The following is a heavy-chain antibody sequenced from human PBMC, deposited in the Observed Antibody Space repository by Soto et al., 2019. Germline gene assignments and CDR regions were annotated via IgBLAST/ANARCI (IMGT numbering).Heavy chain of an antibody. CDR3: AHRLGRYCSGGSCYYDWFDP. CDR2: IYWDDDK. J-gene: IGHJ5*02. CDR1: GFSLSTSGVG. Sequence: SGPTLVNPPHPLTLTCTFSGFSLSTSGVGVGWIRQPPGKALEWLALIYWDDDKRYSPSLKSRLTITKDTSKNQVVLTMTNMDPVDTATYYCAHRLGRYCSGGSCYYDWFDPWGQGTLVTVSS. V-gene: IGHV2-5*02. D-gene: IGHD2-15*01.